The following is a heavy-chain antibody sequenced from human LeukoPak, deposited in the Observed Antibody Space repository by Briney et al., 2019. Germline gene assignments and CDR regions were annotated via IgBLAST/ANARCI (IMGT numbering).Heavy chain of an antibody. CDR1: GFTFSSSA. CDR2: ISNNGGYT. D-gene: IGHD4-11*01. V-gene: IGHV3-23*01. Sequence: GGSLRLSCAASGFTFSSSAMSWVRQAPGKGLEWVSVISNNGGYTYYADSVQGRFTTSRDNSKTTLCLQMNSLRAEDTAVYYCAKRVDYSSPGGFFDYWGQGTLVTVSS. J-gene: IGHJ4*02. CDR3: AKRVDYSSPGGFFDY.